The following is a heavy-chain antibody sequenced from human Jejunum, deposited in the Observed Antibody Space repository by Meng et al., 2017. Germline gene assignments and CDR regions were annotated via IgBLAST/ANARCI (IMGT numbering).Heavy chain of an antibody. CDR1: GFSLSTSGVG. V-gene: IGHV2-5*02. Sequence: SGPTLVKPTQTLTLTCTFSGFSLSTSGVGVGWIRQPPGEALDYLALIYWDDDKRYSPSLKSRLTIAKDTSKNQVVLTMTNMDPVDTATYFCAHRRGPSGHSWDVGYFDFWGQGALVTVSS. CDR3: AHRRGPSGHSWDVGYFDF. D-gene: IGHD6-13*01. J-gene: IGHJ4*02. CDR2: IYWDDDK.